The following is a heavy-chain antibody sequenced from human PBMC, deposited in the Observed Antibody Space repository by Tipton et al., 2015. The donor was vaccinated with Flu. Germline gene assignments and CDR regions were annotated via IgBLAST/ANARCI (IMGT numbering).Heavy chain of an antibody. Sequence: TLSLTCSVSGDFIDSRHLWGWIRQPPGKGLEWIGNVHKTGTTYYNPSLTSRVTISVDTSKNQFSLRLTSVTAADTAVYYCARDPSLGMPDYFDYWGQGTLVTASS. V-gene: IGHV4-38-2*02. CDR3: ARDPSLGMPDYFDY. CDR1: GDFIDSRHL. D-gene: IGHD2-2*01. CDR2: VHKTGTT. J-gene: IGHJ4*02.